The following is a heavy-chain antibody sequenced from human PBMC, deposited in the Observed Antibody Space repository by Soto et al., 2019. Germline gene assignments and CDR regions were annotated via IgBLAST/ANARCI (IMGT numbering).Heavy chain of an antibody. CDR1: GFTFSSYG. CDR2: ISYDGSNK. CDR3: AKEGAYYYYYGMAV. J-gene: IGHJ6*02. V-gene: IGHV3-30*18. Sequence: GGSLRLSCAASGFTFSSYGMHWVRQAPGKGLEWVAVISYDGSNKYYADSVKGRFTISRDNSKNTLYLQMNSLRAEDTAVYYCAKEGAYYYYYGMAVWGQGTTVTVSS.